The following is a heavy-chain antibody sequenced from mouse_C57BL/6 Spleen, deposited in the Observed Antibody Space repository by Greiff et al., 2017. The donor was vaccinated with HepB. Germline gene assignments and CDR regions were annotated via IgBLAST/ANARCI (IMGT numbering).Heavy chain of an antibody. CDR2: ISAGGSYT. D-gene: IGHD1-1*01. CDR3: ARDSHYYGSSSDY. J-gene: IGHJ4*01. Sequence: EVQGVESGGGLVKPGGSLKLSCAASGFTFSSYAMSWVRQTPEKRLEWVATISAGGSYTYYPDNVKGRFTISRDNAKNNLYLQMSHLKSEDTAMYYCARDSHYYGSSSDYWGQGTSVTVSS. V-gene: IGHV5-4*01. CDR1: GFTFSSYA.